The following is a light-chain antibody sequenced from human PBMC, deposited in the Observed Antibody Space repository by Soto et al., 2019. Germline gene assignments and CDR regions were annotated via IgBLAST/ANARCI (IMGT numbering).Light chain of an antibody. V-gene: IGLV2-23*01. CDR1: SNDVGIYNL. Sequence: SVLTQPASVSGSPGQSITLSCTGTSNDVGIYNLVSWYQQHPGKAPKLIIFEGFKRPSGVSNRFSGSKSGNTASLTISGLQAEDEADYYCSSYAGSTTYVFGTWTKVTVL. J-gene: IGLJ1*01. CDR2: EGF. CDR3: SSYAGSTTYV.